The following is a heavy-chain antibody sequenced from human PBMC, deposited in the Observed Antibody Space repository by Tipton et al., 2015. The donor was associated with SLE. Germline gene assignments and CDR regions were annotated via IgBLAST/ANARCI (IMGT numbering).Heavy chain of an antibody. Sequence: SLRLSCAVSGGSISSSNWWSWVRQPPGKGLEWIGEIYHSGSTNYNPSLKSRVTISVDTSKNQFSLKLSSVTAADTAVYYCARGYRPLDYWGQGTLVTVSS. CDR2: IYHSGST. J-gene: IGHJ4*02. V-gene: IGHV4-4*02. CDR1: GGSISSSNW. D-gene: IGHD5-18*01. CDR3: ARGYRPLDY.